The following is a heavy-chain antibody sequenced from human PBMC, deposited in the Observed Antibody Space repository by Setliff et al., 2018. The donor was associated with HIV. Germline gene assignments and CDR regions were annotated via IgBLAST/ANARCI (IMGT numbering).Heavy chain of an antibody. J-gene: IGHJ3*02. CDR1: ELTFSNYA. CDR2: ITGDSSRI. CDR3: ARDTAYFFDI. D-gene: IGHD1-26*01. Sequence: GGSLRLSCAASELTFSNYAMTWVRQAPGKGLEWISYITGDSSRITYADSVKGRFTISRDHAKNSLYLQMNSLRAEDTAIYYCARDTAYFFDIWGQGTMVTVSS. V-gene: IGHV3-48*01.